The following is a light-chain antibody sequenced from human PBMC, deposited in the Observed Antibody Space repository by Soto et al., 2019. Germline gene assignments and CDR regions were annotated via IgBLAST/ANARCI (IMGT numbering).Light chain of an antibody. Sequence: DIVLTQSPDSLAVSLGERATINCTSSQSLLYSSKSKNYFAWYQQKPGHPPKLLIYWASTRDSGVPDRFSGSGSGTDFSLTISRLQAEDVAVYYCQQYYTSPLTFGGGTKVEIK. J-gene: IGKJ4*01. CDR1: QSLLYSSKSKNY. CDR3: QQYYTSPLT. CDR2: WAS. V-gene: IGKV4-1*01.